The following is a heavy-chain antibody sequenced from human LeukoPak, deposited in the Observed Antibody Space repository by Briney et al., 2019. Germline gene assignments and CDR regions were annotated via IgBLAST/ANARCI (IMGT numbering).Heavy chain of an antibody. D-gene: IGHD6-13*01. CDR3: ARGEGSSSWNGDWFDP. CDR2: IYTSGST. Sequence: PSETLSLTCTVSGGSISSYYWSWIRQPAGKGLEWIGRIYTSGSTNYNPSLKSRVTMSVDTSENQFSLKLSSVTAADTAVYYCARGEGSSSWNGDWFDPWGQGTLVTVSS. J-gene: IGHJ5*02. V-gene: IGHV4-4*07. CDR1: GGSISSYY.